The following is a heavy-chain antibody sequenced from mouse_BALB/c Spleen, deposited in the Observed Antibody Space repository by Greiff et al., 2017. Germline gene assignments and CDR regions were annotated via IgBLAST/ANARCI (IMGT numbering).Heavy chain of an antibody. CDR1: GYTFTDYA. J-gene: IGHJ3*01. Sequence: VKLMESGAELVRPGVSVKISCKGSGYTFTDYAMHWVKQSHAKSLEWIGVISTYYGDASYNQKFKGKATMTVDKSSSTAYMELARLTSEDSAIYYCARGDGSSPSWFAYWGQGTLVTVSA. V-gene: IGHV1S137*01. CDR2: ISTYYGDA. CDR3: ARGDGSSPSWFAY. D-gene: IGHD1-1*01.